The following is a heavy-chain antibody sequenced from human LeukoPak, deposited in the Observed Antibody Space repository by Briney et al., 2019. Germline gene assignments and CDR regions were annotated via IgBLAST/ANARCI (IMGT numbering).Heavy chain of an antibody. V-gene: IGHV3-23*01. J-gene: IGHJ3*01. CDR2: ISNSGDSA. Sequence: GGSLRLSCAASGFTFNSYAMSWVRQAPGKRLEWVSAISNSGDSAYYADPVKGRFTISRDNSKKTLYLQMNSLRVEDTAVYHCVKDPYSSGWYGGNAFDLWGQGTMVTVSS. CDR3: VKDPYSSGWYGGNAFDL. CDR1: GFTFNSYA. D-gene: IGHD6-19*01.